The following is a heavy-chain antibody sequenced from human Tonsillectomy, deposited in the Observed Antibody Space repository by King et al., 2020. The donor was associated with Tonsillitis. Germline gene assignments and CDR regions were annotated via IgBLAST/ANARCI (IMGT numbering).Heavy chain of an antibody. CDR2: IYYTGST. Sequence: VQLQESGPGLVKPSETLSLTCTVSGGSVSSGSYYWSWVRQPPGKGLEWIGHIYYTGSTNYNPSLKSRVTISADTSKNRVTLKLTSVTAADTAVYWWGRENYYDKSGPFDYWGQGTLVTVSS. CDR3: GRENYYDKSGPFDY. D-gene: IGHD3-22*01. CDR1: GGSVSSGSYY. V-gene: IGHV4-61*01. J-gene: IGHJ4*02.